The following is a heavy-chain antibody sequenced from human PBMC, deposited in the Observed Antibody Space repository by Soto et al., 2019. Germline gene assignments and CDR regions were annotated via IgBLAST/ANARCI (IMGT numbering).Heavy chain of an antibody. J-gene: IGHJ6*02. V-gene: IGHV4-30-4*01. CDR3: ARAAPVVTDV. Sequence: QVQLQESGPGLVKPSQTLSLTCTVSGGSISSGDYYWSWIRQPPGKGLEWIGYISYSGSTDYNPALMGRVTVSVDASKSQFSLKLSAVTAADTAVYYCARAAPVVTDVWGQGTTVTVSS. CDR2: ISYSGST. CDR1: GGSISSGDYY. D-gene: IGHD5-18*01.